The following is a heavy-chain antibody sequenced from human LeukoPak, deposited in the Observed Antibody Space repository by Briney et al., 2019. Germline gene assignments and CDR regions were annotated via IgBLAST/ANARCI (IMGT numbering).Heavy chain of an antibody. J-gene: IGHJ4*02. CDR2: IKEDGVKT. V-gene: IGHV3-7*04. CDR1: GFSFSTYS. D-gene: IGHD3-22*01. Sequence: GGSLRLSCGASGFSFSTYSMTWVRQAPGKGLEWVATIKEDGVKTYYVDSVKGRFTVSRDNAKNSLFLQMNSLRAEDTAVYYCATDDPKTRGYYNIEDWGQGTLVTVSS. CDR3: ATDDPKTRGYYNIED.